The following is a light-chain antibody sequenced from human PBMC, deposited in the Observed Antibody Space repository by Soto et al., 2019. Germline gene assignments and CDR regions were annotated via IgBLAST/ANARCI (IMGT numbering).Light chain of an antibody. V-gene: IGKV3-20*01. CDR2: GAS. Sequence: EIVLTQSPGTLSLSPGERATLSCRASQSVSSSYLAWYQQKPGQAPRLLIYGASSRATGIPDRFSGSGSGTDFTLTISRLETEDFAVYYCQHPSFFGPGTKVDIK. CDR3: QHPSF. CDR1: QSVSSSY. J-gene: IGKJ3*01.